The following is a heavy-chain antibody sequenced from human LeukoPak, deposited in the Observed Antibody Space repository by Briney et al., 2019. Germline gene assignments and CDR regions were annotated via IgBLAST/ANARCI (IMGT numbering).Heavy chain of an antibody. CDR3: AKAEYSIIYYYYYMDV. CDR1: GFTFSSYG. V-gene: IGHV3-30*02. CDR2: IRYDGSNK. D-gene: IGHD6-6*01. J-gene: IGHJ6*03. Sequence: GGSLRLSRAASGFTFSSYGMHWVRQAPGKGLEWEAFIRYDGSNKYYADSVKGRFTISRDNSKNTLYLQMNSLRAEDTAVYYCAKAEYSIIYYYYYMDVWGKGTTVTVSS.